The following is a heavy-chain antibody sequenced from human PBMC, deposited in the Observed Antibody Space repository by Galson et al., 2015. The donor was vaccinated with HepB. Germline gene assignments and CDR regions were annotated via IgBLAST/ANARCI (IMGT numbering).Heavy chain of an antibody. Sequence: SVKVSCKASGYTFTSYAMHWVRQAPGQRLEWMGWINAGNGNTKYSQKFQGRVTITRDTSASTAYMELSSLRSEDTAVYYCARDPYCSGGSCYTNWFDPWGQGTLVTVSS. D-gene: IGHD2-15*01. CDR1: GYTFTSYA. CDR2: INAGNGNT. J-gene: IGHJ5*02. V-gene: IGHV1-3*01. CDR3: ARDPYCSGGSCYTNWFDP.